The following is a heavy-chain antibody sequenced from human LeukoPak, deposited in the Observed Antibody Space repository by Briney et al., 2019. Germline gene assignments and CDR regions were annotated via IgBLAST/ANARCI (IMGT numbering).Heavy chain of an antibody. V-gene: IGHV3-48*02. CDR3: ATSYSSGWNLFDY. CDR1: GFTFSSYS. CDR2: ISSSSTTI. Sequence: SGGSLRLSCAASGFTFSSYSMNWVRQAPGKGLEWVSYISSSSTTIYYADSVKGRFTISRDNAKNSLFLQMNSLRDEDTAVYYCATSYSSGWNLFDYWGQGTLVTVSS. D-gene: IGHD6-19*01. J-gene: IGHJ4*02.